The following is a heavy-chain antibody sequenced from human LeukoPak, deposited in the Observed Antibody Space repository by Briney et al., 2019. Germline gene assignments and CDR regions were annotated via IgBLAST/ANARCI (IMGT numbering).Heavy chain of an antibody. CDR1: GSSISRYY. Sequence: SETLSLTCTVSGSSISRYYWSWIRQPPGQGLEWIGYIYYSGSTKYNPSLKSRVTISVDTSKNQFSLKLSSVTAADTAVYYCARSEGSGSYFDYWGQGTLVTVSS. V-gene: IGHV4-59*01. J-gene: IGHJ4*02. CDR3: ARSEGSGSYFDY. D-gene: IGHD3-10*01. CDR2: IYYSGST.